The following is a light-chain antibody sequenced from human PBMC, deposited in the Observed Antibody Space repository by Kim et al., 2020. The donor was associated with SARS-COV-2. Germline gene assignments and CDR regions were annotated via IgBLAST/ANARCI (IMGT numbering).Light chain of an antibody. CDR1: SSDVGGYNY. CDR2: DVT. CDR3: CSLAGSPYL. Sequence: QSALTQPRSVSGSPGQSVAISCTGTSSDVGGYNYVSWYQHHPGKAPKLMIFDVTERPSGVPDRFSGSKSGNTASLTISGLEAEDEADYYCCSLAGSPYLFGTGTEVTVL. J-gene: IGLJ1*01. V-gene: IGLV2-11*01.